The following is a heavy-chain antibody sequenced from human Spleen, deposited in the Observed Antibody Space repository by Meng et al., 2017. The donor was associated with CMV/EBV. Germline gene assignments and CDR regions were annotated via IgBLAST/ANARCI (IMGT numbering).Heavy chain of an antibody. CDR3: ASPLPTVVTAGFGY. V-gene: IGHV1-69*02. CDR2: TIPILGLA. Sequence: SVKVSCKASGGTFSRHTISWVRQAPGQGLEWMGRTIPILGLANYAQKFQGRVTITADKSTNTAYMELSSLRSEDTAVYYCASPLPTVVTAGFGYWGQGTLVTVSS. J-gene: IGHJ4*02. CDR1: GGTFSRHT. D-gene: IGHD4-23*01.